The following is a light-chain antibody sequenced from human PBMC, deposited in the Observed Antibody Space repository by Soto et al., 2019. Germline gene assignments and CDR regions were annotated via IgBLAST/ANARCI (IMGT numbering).Light chain of an antibody. Sequence: QSILTQPASVSGSPGQSITISCTGTSSDVGGYNYVSCYQHHPDKAPKLIIYDVNNRPSGISNRFSGSKSGNTASLTISGLQTEDEADYYCSSYTKSNTPWLFGGGTKLTVL. J-gene: IGLJ3*02. CDR1: SSDVGGYNY. CDR2: DVN. V-gene: IGLV2-14*03. CDR3: SSYTKSNTPWL.